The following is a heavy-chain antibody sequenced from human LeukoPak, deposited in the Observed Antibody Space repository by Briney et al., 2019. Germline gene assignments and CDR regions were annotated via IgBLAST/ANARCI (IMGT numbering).Heavy chain of an antibody. CDR2: IKQDGSEK. V-gene: IGHV3-7*03. CDR3: ARAGTVLWFGELLYDAFVREYYFDY. CDR1: GFTFSSYW. D-gene: IGHD3-10*01. J-gene: IGHJ4*02. Sequence: GGSLRLSCAASGFTFSSYWMSWVRQAPGKGLEWVANIKQDGSEKYYVDSVKGRFTISRDNAKNSLYLQMNGLRAEDTAVYYCARAGTVLWFGELLYDAFVREYYFDYWGQGTLVTVSS.